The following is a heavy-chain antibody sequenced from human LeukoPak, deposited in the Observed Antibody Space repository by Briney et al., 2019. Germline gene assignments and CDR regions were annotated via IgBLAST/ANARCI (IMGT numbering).Heavy chain of an antibody. V-gene: IGHV1-8*03. D-gene: IGHD1-26*01. J-gene: IGHJ3*02. Sequence: ASVKVSCKASGYTFTSYDINWVRQATGQGLEWMGWMNPNSGNTGYAQKFQGRVIITRNTSISTAYMELNSLRSEDTAVYYCASPTKGFTGSYYGAFDIWGQGTLVTVSS. CDR1: GYTFTSYD. CDR2: MNPNSGNT. CDR3: ASPTKGFTGSYYGAFDI.